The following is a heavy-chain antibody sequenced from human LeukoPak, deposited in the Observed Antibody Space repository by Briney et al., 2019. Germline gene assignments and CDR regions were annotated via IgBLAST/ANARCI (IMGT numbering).Heavy chain of an antibody. CDR3: AKDSGVVVTAIPNY. J-gene: IGHJ4*02. D-gene: IGHD2-21*02. CDR2: ISGRGGST. CDR1: EFTVSTNY. Sequence: PGGSLRLSCAASEFTVSTNYMTWVRQAPGKGLEWVSSISGRGGSTYYAGSVKGRFTISRDNSKNTLSLQMDSLRSEDTAVYYCAKDSGVVVTAIPNYWGQGALVTVSS. V-gene: IGHV3-23*01.